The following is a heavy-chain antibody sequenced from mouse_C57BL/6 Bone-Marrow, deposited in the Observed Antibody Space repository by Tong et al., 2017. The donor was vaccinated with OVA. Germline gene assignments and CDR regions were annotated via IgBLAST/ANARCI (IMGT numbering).Heavy chain of an antibody. Sequence: EAQLQESGGGLVQPGESLKLSCESNEYEFPSHDMSWVRKTPEKRLELVAAINSDGGSTYYPDTMERRFIISRDNTKKTLYLQMSSLRSEDTASSTIMVTTVDYWGQGTTLTVSS. CDR2: INSDGGST. V-gene: IGHV5-2*01. J-gene: IGHJ2*01. CDR3: MVTTVDY. D-gene: IGHD2-2*01. CDR1: EYEFPSHD.